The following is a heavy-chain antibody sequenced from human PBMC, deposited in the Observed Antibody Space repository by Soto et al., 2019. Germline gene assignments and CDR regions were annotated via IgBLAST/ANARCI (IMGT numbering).Heavy chain of an antibody. Sequence: GGSLRLSCAASGFTFSSYAMSWVRQAPGKGLEWVSAISGSGGSTYYADSVKGRFTISRDNSKNTLYLQMNSLRAEDTAVYYCAKDNGYSSSWYWFDPWGQEPWSPSPQ. V-gene: IGHV3-23*01. CDR1: GFTFSSYA. CDR3: AKDNGYSSSWYWFDP. J-gene: IGHJ5*02. CDR2: ISGSGGST. D-gene: IGHD6-13*01.